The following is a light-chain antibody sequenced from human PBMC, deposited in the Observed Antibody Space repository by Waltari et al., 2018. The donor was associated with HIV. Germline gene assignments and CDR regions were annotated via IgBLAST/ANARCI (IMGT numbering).Light chain of an antibody. CDR3: GTWDTSLSAGV. J-gene: IGLJ2*01. CDR1: GYNIGNNY. Sequence: QSVLTQPPSVSAAPGQKVNISCSGRGYNIGNNYVHWYQQLPGTAPNLLIPENNKRPSGIPDRFSGSKSGTSATLGITGLQTGDEADYYCGTWDTSLSAGVFGGGTKLTVL. CDR2: ENN. V-gene: IGLV1-51*02.